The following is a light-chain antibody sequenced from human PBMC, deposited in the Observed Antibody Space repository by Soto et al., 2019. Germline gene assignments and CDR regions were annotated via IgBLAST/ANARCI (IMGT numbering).Light chain of an antibody. CDR3: QQYGSSHT. Sequence: EIVLTQSPGTLSLSPGERATLSCRASQSVSSSYLAWYQQKPGQAPRLIIYGASSRATGIPDRFSGSGSGTVFTLTISILEPEDFAVYYCQQYGSSHTFGQGTKLEIK. CDR2: GAS. J-gene: IGKJ2*01. V-gene: IGKV3-20*01. CDR1: QSVSSSY.